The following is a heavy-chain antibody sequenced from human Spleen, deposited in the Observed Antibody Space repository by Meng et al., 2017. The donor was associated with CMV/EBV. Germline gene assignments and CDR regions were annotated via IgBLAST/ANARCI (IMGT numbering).Heavy chain of an antibody. CDR2: IWYDGSNA. J-gene: IGHJ4*02. D-gene: IGHD5-24*01. CDR1: GFSFGTYG. V-gene: IGHV3-33*03. Sequence: GESLKISCAASGFSFGTYGMHWVRQAPDKGLEWVALIWYDGSNAYYADSVKGRFTISRDNSKNTLFLQMNSLRAEDTAIYYCAKRGEGNNFRAGVYYFDYWGQGTLVTVSS. CDR3: AKRGEGNNFRAGVYYFDY.